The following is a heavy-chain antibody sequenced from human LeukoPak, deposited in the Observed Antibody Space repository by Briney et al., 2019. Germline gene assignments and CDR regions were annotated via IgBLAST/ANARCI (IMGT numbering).Heavy chain of an antibody. D-gene: IGHD3-22*01. J-gene: IGHJ4*02. CDR2: ISSSGSTI. CDR1: GFTFSSYE. CDR3: AKDNKWLLGFTADY. V-gene: IGHV3-48*03. Sequence: GGSLRLSCAASGFTFSSYEMNWVRQAPGKGLEWVSYISSSGSTIYYADSVKGRFTISRDNAKNSLYLQMNSLRTEDTALYYCAKDNKWLLGFTADYWGQGTLVTVSS.